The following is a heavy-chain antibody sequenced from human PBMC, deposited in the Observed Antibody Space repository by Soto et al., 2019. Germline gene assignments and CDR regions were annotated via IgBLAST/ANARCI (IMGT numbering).Heavy chain of an antibody. V-gene: IGHV4-31*03. CDR3: ARVSHDYFHGWLDP. J-gene: IGHJ5*02. CDR1: GDSFTTGGDY. D-gene: IGHD4-17*01. CDR2: ISHSGIT. Sequence: SETLSLTCTVSGDSFTTGGDYWGWIRQNPGKGLEWIGYISHSGITEHNPSLNSRLTLSIDTSKNQFSLEMTSVTAADTAVYYCARVSHDYFHGWLDPWGQGIPVTVSS.